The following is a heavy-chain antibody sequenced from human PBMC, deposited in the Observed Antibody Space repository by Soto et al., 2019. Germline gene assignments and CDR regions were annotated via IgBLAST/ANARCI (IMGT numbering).Heavy chain of an antibody. Sequence: SETLSLTCSVSGGSISGHYWTWIRQSPGKGLEWIGYIFYSGSTNYNPSLKSRVTISVDTSKNQFSLKMSSVNAADTAVYYCARVGSSGWSPDYWGRGTLVTVSS. V-gene: IGHV4-59*11. J-gene: IGHJ4*02. CDR1: GGSISGHY. CDR3: ARVGSSGWSPDY. D-gene: IGHD6-19*01. CDR2: IFYSGST.